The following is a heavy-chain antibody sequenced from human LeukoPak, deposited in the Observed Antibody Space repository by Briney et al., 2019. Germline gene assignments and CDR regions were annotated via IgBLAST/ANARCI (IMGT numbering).Heavy chain of an antibody. CDR1: GYTFTSYD. CDR3: ARGGGGSGNFGY. Sequence: ASVKVSCKASGYTFTSYDIDWVRQATGQGLEWMGWMNPNSGNTGYAQKFQGRVTMTRNTSINTAYMELSSLRSEDTAVYYCARGGGGSGNFGYWGQGTLVTVSS. J-gene: IGHJ4*02. CDR2: MNPNSGNT. D-gene: IGHD6-19*01. V-gene: IGHV1-8*01.